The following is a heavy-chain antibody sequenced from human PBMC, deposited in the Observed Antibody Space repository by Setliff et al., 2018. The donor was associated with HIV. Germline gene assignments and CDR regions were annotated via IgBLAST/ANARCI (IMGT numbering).Heavy chain of an antibody. CDR1: GFNFLAHW. Sequence: GESLKISCQCSGFNFLAHWIGWVRQVPEKGLEWMGIVYPGDSDTRYNPSFEGQVTVSADKTITTAHLQLTSLKASDTAMYFCARLPYYVSGGVFDHWGKGTLVTVSS. CDR2: VYPGDSDT. D-gene: IGHD3-10*01. V-gene: IGHV5-51*01. J-gene: IGHJ4*02. CDR3: ARLPYYVSGGVFDH.